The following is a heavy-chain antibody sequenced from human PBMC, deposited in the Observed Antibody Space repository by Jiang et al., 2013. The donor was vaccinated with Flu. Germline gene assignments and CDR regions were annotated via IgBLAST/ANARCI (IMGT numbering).Heavy chain of an antibody. CDR3: ARMTAAMAQGDYYYYGMDV. CDR2: IYYSGST. Sequence: PGLVKPSETLSLTCTVSGGSISSYYWSWIRQPPGKGLEWIGYIYYSGSTNYNPSLKSRVTISVDTSKNQFSLKLSSVTAADTAVYYCARMTAAMAQGDYYYYGMDVWGKGTTVTVSS. CDR1: GGSISSYY. D-gene: IGHD5-18*01. J-gene: IGHJ6*04. V-gene: IGHV4-59*01.